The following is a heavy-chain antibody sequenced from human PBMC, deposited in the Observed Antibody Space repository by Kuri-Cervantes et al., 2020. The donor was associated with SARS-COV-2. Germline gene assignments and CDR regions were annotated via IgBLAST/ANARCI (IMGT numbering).Heavy chain of an antibody. V-gene: IGHV4-38-2*01. CDR2: IYHSGST. CDR3: ARGPHSSGFVVNWFDP. Sequence: SETLSLTCAVSGYSISSGYYWGWIRQPPGKGLEWIESIYHSGSTYYNPSLKSRVTISVDTSKNQFSLKLSSVTAADTAVYYCARGPHSSGFVVNWFDPWGQGTLVTVSS. CDR1: GYSISSGYY. J-gene: IGHJ5*02. D-gene: IGHD3-22*01.